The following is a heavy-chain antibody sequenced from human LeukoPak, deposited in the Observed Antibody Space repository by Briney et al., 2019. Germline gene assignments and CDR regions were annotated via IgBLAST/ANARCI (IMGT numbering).Heavy chain of an antibody. CDR3: ARDYYSNAYYYYYYYMDV. J-gene: IGHJ6*03. D-gene: IGHD4-11*01. CDR2: IIPIFGTA. V-gene: IGHV1-69*01. Sequence: ASVKVSCKASGGTFSSYAIGWVRQAPGQGLEWMGGIIPIFGTANYAQKFQGRVTITADESTSTAYMELSSLRSEDTAVYYCARDYYSNAYYYYYYYMDVWGKGATVTVSS. CDR1: GGTFSSYA.